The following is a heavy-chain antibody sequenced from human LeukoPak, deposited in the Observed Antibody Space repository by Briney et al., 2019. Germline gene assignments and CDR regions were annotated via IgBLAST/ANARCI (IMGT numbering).Heavy chain of an antibody. Sequence: ASVKVSCKASGYTFTSYDICWVRRATGQGLEWMGWMNPNSGDTGYAQNFQGRVTMTRDTSISTAYMELSSLRSDDTAVYYCARGPAGDYWGQGTLVTVSS. CDR2: MNPNSGDT. CDR3: ARGPAGDY. CDR1: GYTFTSYD. J-gene: IGHJ4*02. V-gene: IGHV1-8*01.